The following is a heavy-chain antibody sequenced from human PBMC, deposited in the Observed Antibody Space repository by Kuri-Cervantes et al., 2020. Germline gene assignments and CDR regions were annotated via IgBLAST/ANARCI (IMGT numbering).Heavy chain of an antibody. CDR3: AREGGYSGHGDY. D-gene: IGHD5-12*01. J-gene: IGHJ4*02. CDR2: IIPILGIA. Sequence: SVKVSCKASGYTFTSYDINWVRQAPGQGLEWMGRIIPILGIANYAQKFQGRVTITADKSTSTAYMELSSLRSEDTAVYYCAREGGYSGHGDYWGQGTLVTVSS. V-gene: IGHV1-69*04. CDR1: GYTFTSYD.